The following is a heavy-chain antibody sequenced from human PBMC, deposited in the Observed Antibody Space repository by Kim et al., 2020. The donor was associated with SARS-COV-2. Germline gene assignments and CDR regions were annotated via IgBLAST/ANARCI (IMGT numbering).Heavy chain of an antibody. Sequence: GGSLRLSCAASGFTFSSHAMDWVRQPPGKGLEWVSAISGGGRSTYYPDSVRGQFTISRDNPKNKVFLQMNSLRVEDTAVYYCAKERRNLGFDYWGRGPLVAVSS. V-gene: IGHV3-23*01. J-gene: IGHJ4*02. D-gene: IGHD3-16*01. CDR1: GFTFSSHA. CDR2: ISGGGRST. CDR3: AKERRNLGFDY.